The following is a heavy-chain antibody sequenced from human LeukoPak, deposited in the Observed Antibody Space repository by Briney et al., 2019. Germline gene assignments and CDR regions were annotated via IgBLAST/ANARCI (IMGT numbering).Heavy chain of an antibody. CDR3: AKEVGYGSPYFDY. J-gene: IGHJ4*02. Sequence: GRSLRLSCAASGFTFSNYVMHWVRQAPGKGLEWVALISFDESSEYYADSVKGRFSISRDNSKNTLYLQMNNARVDDTAVYYCAKEVGYGSPYFDYWGQGTLVTVSS. D-gene: IGHD5-12*01. V-gene: IGHV3-30*18. CDR2: ISFDESSE. CDR1: GFTFSNYV.